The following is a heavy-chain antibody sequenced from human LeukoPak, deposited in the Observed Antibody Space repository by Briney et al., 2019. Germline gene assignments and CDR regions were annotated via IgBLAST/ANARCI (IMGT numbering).Heavy chain of an antibody. V-gene: IGHV3-30*02. CDR2: IRYDGSNK. CDR3: ARAVSYGSDYYMDV. D-gene: IGHD3-10*01. CDR1: GFTFSSYG. Sequence: GGSLRLSCAASGFTFSSYGMHWVRQAPGKGLEWVAFIRYDGSNKYYADSVKGRFTISRDNSKNTLYLQMNSLRAEDTAVYYCARAVSYGSDYYMDVWGKGTTVTVSS. J-gene: IGHJ6*03.